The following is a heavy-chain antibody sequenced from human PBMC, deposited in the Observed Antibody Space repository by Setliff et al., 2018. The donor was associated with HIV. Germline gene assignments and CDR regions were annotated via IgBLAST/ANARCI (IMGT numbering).Heavy chain of an antibody. V-gene: IGHV4-34*01. CDR2: IAHSGGT. CDR3: VRGRDFIVRHLHFTAGGAYDV. D-gene: IGHD2-21*01. Sequence: PSETLSLTCAFYGESMSGYFWTWIRQSPGTGLEWLGEIAHSGGTNYKSSLKSRLTISVDPSRNQFSLRPTSVTVADTAVYYCVRGRDFIVRHLHFTAGGAYDVWGPGTLVTVSS. CDR1: GESMSGYF. J-gene: IGHJ3*01.